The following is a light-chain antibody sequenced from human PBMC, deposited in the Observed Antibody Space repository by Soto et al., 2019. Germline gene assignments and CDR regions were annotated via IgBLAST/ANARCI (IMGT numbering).Light chain of an antibody. CDR1: QGIRDD. V-gene: IGKV1-6*01. J-gene: IGKJ2*01. CDR2: AAS. CDR3: LQDYNYPYT. Sequence: AIQMTQSPSSLSASVGDRVTITCRASQGIRDDLGWYQQRPGKAPKLLIYAASSLQSGVPSRFSGSGSGTDFTLTISSLQPEDFATYYCLQDYNYPYTFGPGTKLEIK.